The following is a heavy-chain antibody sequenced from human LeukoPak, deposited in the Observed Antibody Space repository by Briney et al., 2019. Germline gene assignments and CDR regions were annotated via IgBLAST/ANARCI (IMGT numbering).Heavy chain of an antibody. D-gene: IGHD4-17*01. CDR3: TSEYDNGDDVPPDY. V-gene: IGHV3-49*04. J-gene: IGHJ4*02. CDR2: IRSKAYGGTT. CDR1: GFTCGDYV. Sequence: TGGSLRLSCTAFGFTCGDYVMSWVRQAPGKGLEWVNFIRSKAYGGTTEYAASVQGRFTISRDDSKSIAYLQMNSLKTEDTAVYYCTSEYDNGDDVPPDYWGQGTLVTVSS.